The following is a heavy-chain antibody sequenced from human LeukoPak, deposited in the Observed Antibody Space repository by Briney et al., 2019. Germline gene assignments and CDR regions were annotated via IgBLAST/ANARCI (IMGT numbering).Heavy chain of an antibody. D-gene: IGHD3-3*02. V-gene: IGHV3-7*01. J-gene: IGHJ4*01. Sequence: GGSLRLSCAASGFTFSSYWMTWVRQAPGKGLEWVASIKQDGNEKYYVDSVKGRFTISRDNARNSLYLQMSSLRADDTDVYYCARDGAFRIYDYWGHGTLVTVSS. CDR3: ARDGAFRIYDY. CDR2: IKQDGNEK. CDR1: GFTFSSYW.